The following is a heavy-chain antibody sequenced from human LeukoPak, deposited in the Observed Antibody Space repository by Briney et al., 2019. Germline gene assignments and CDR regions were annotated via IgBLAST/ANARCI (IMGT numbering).Heavy chain of an antibody. CDR1: GGSISGDY. Sequence: SETLSLTCTVSGGSISGDYWNWIRQPPGKGLEWIGYTSYSGNTDYKPSLRSRVTMSVDTSKNQLSLKLTSATAADTAVYCCARWHSHGRYFDYWGQGALVTVSS. CDR3: ARWHSHGRYFDY. CDR2: TSYSGNT. V-gene: IGHV4-59*01. J-gene: IGHJ4*02. D-gene: IGHD1-26*01.